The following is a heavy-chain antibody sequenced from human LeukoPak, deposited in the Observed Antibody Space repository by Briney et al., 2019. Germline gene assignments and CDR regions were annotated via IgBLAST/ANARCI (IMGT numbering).Heavy chain of an antibody. V-gene: IGHV1-69*13. CDR1: GGTFSSYA. J-gene: IGHJ4*02. CDR2: IIPIFGTA. D-gene: IGHD6-13*01. Sequence: ASVKVSCKASGGTFSSYAISWVRQAPGQGLEWMGGIIPIFGTANYAQKFQGRVTITADESTSTAYMELSSLRSEDTAVYYCARDGGYSSSWIDFDYWGQGTLVTVSS. CDR3: ARDGGYSSSWIDFDY.